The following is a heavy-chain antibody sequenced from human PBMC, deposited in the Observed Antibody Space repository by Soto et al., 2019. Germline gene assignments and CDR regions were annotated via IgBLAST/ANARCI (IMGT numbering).Heavy chain of an antibody. CDR2: ISAYNGNT. V-gene: IGHV1-18*01. D-gene: IGHD6-13*01. J-gene: IGHJ4*02. CDR3: ARFVAATGHDC. CDR1: GYTFTSYG. Sequence: EASVKVSCKASGYTFTSYGISWVRQAPGQGLEWMGWISAYNGNTKYAQNFQGRVTMTRDTSTSTVYMELSSLRSEDTAVYYCARFVAATGHDCWGQGTLVTVSS.